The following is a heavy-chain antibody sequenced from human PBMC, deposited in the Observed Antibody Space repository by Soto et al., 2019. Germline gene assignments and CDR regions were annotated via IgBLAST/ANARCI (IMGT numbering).Heavy chain of an antibody. D-gene: IGHD2-2*01. Sequence: PGGSLRLSCAASSFTFGNAWMNWVRQAPGKGLEWVGRIKSKTDGGTTDYAAPVKGRFTISRDDSKNTLYLQMNSLKTEDTAVYYCTTDPGLGVPAADYYYYGMDVWGQGTTVTVSS. V-gene: IGHV3-15*07. CDR3: TTDPGLGVPAADYYYYGMDV. CDR2: IKSKTDGGTT. J-gene: IGHJ6*02. CDR1: SFTFGNAW.